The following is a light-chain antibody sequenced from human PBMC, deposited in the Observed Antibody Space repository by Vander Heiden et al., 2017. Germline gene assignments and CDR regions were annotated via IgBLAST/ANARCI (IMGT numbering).Light chain of an antibody. CDR1: KLGAKN. CDR2: QDR. Sequence: SYQLPQPPSVSVSPGQTASLTCSGAKLGAKNACWYQPKPGHSPVLVIYQDRKRPSGIPERFSGSNSGNTATLTISGTQAMDEADYYCQAWDISTVVFGGGTKLTVL. J-gene: IGLJ2*01. V-gene: IGLV3-1*01. CDR3: QAWDISTVV.